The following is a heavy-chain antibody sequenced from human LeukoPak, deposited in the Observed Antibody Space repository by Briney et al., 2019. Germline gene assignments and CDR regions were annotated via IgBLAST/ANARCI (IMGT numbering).Heavy chain of an antibody. CDR2: LSGSGDDT. CDR3: AVQRGGDGYNTFDY. CDR1: GFTFSSYA. Sequence: GGALRLSCAASGFTFSSYAMSWVRQAPGKGGEWVSALSGSGDDTYYADSVKGRFTISRDNSKNTLYLQMNRLRAEETAVYYCAVQRGGDGYNTFDYWGQGTLVTVSS. J-gene: IGHJ4*02. V-gene: IGHV3-23*01. D-gene: IGHD5-24*01.